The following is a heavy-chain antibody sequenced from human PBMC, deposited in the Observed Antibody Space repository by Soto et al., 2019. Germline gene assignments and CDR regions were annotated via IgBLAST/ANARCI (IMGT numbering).Heavy chain of an antibody. CDR3: ARAECSNPNCLTAYYSYGLDV. CDR2: INTAGSTK. CDR1: GITFRNLE. Sequence: GGSLRLSXAASGITFRNLEMHWVGQSQGKRLPWRSYINTAGSTKYYAESVKGRFTISRDNARNSLFLQMNSLRAEDTAVYYCARAECSNPNCLTAYYSYGLDVWGQGTTVTVSS. J-gene: IGHJ6*02. D-gene: IGHD2-2*01. V-gene: IGHV3-48*03.